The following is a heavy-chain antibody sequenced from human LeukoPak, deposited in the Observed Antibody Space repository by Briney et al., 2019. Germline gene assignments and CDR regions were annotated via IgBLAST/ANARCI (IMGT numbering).Heavy chain of an antibody. V-gene: IGHV1-8*03. Sequence: ASVKVSCKASGYTFTSYDINWVRQATGQGLEWMGWMNPNSGNTGYAQKFQGRVTITRNTSISTAYMELSSLRSEDTAVYYCARPASCSGGSCYSLYFDYWGQGTLVTVSS. CDR2: MNPNSGNT. CDR3: ARPASCSGGSCYSLYFDY. J-gene: IGHJ4*02. CDR1: GYTFTSYD. D-gene: IGHD2-15*01.